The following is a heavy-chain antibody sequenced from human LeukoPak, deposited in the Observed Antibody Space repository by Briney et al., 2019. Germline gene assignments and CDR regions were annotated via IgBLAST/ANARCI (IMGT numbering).Heavy chain of an antibody. D-gene: IGHD1-26*01. CDR2: FSGSGGST. V-gene: IGHV3-23*01. CDR1: GFTFSSYA. Sequence: GGSLRLSCAASGFTFSSYAMSWVRQAPGKGLECISGFSGSGGSTYYADSVKGRFTISRDNSKNTLYLQMNSLRAEDTAVYYCARGGSRRSYRFLSWFDPWGQGTLVTVSS. CDR3: ARGGSRRSYRFLSWFDP. J-gene: IGHJ5*02.